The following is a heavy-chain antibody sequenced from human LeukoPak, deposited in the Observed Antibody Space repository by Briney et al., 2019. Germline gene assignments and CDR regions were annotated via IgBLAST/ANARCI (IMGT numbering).Heavy chain of an antibody. D-gene: IGHD5-12*01. J-gene: IGHJ4*02. Sequence: PSETLSLTCTVSGGSISSSSYYWGWIRQPPGKGLEWIGSIYYSGSTYYNPSLKSRVTISVDTSKNQFSLKLSSVTAADTAVYYCARGNSGPYNWGQGTLVTVSS. V-gene: IGHV4-39*07. CDR1: GGSISSSSYY. CDR3: ARGNSGPYN. CDR2: IYYSGST.